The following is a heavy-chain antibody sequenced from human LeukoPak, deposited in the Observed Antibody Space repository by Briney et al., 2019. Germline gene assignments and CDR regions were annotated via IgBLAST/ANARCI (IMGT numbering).Heavy chain of an antibody. Sequence: GGSLRLSCAASGFTFSSYSMNWVRQAPGKGLEWVSYISSSSNTIYYADSVKGRFTISRDNAKNSLYLQMNSLRAEDTAVYYCAKDILTGYSHDAFDIWGQGTMVTVSS. J-gene: IGHJ3*02. CDR3: AKDILTGYSHDAFDI. V-gene: IGHV3-48*01. D-gene: IGHD3-9*01. CDR2: ISSSSNTI. CDR1: GFTFSSYS.